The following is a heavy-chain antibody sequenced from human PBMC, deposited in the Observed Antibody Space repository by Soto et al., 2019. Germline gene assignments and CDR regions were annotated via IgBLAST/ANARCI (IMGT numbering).Heavy chain of an antibody. Sequence: SETLSLTCAVYGGSFSGYYWSWIRQPPGKGLEWIGEINNGGSSNYNPSLKSRGSMSVGTSNNQFSLKLTSVTAVDTAVYYCARGRGDGYNQNWYFDLWGRGTLVTVSS. CDR1: GGSFSGYY. D-gene: IGHD3-10*01. V-gene: IGHV4-34*01. CDR2: INNGGSS. J-gene: IGHJ2*01. CDR3: ARGRGDGYNQNWYFDL.